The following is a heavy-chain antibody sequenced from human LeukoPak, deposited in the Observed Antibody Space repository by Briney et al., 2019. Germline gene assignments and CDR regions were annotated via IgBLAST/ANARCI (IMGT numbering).Heavy chain of an antibody. V-gene: IGHV3-30*04. CDR1: GFTFSSYA. CDR2: ISYDGSNK. D-gene: IGHD5-18*01. Sequence: GGSLRLSCAASGFTFSSYAMHWVRQAPGKGLEWVAVISYDGSNKYYADSVKGRFTISRDNSKNTLYLQMNSLRAEDTAVYYCARFVDTATVTGWFDPWGQGTLVTVSS. J-gene: IGHJ5*02. CDR3: ARFVDTATVTGWFDP.